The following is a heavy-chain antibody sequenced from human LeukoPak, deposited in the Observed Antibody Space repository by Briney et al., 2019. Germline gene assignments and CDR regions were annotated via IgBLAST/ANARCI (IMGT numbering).Heavy chain of an antibody. Sequence: PGGSLRLSCAASGFTFSRYAMSWVGQAPGKGLEGVADISGSGGSTDYADSVKGRLTISRENSKNKLYVQMNSVRAEDTAVYYCAKTGPKIKIVVVPAAIGAFDIWGQGTMVTVSS. V-gene: IGHV3-23*01. CDR3: AKTGPKIKIVVVPAAIGAFDI. CDR1: GFTFSRYA. CDR2: ISGSGGST. D-gene: IGHD2-2*01. J-gene: IGHJ3*02.